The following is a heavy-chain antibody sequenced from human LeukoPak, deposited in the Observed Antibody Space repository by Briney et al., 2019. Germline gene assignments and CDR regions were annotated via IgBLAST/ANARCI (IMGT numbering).Heavy chain of an antibody. Sequence: PGGSLRLSCAASGFTFSDYYMSWIRQAPGKGLEWVSYISSSGSTIYYADSVKGRFTISRDNAKNSLYLQMNSLRAEDTAVYYCATGTLYGDYDYLDYWGQGTLSPSPQ. CDR3: ATGTLYGDYDYLDY. CDR2: ISSSGSTI. CDR1: GFTFSDYY. V-gene: IGHV3-11*01. J-gene: IGHJ4*02. D-gene: IGHD4-17*01.